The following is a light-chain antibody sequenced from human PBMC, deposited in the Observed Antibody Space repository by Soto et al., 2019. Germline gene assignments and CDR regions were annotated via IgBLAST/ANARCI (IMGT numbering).Light chain of an antibody. J-gene: IGKJ3*01. Sequence: EIVLTQSSATLSLSPGERATLYSRASQSVSSYLARYQQKPGQAPRLLIYDASNRATGIPARFSGSASGTDFTLTISSLEPEDFAVYYCQQRSNWPPLFGPGTKVDIK. V-gene: IGKV3-11*01. CDR1: QSVSSY. CDR3: QQRSNWPPL. CDR2: DAS.